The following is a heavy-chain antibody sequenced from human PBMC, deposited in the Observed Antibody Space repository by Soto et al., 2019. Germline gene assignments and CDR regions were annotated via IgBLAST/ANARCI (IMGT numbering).Heavy chain of an antibody. CDR1: GFTFDDYA. V-gene: IGHV3-9*01. CDR2: ISWNSGSI. D-gene: IGHD2-21*01. CDR3: AKDLYSHREGPGDY. Sequence: EVQLVESGGGLVQPGRSLRLSCAASGFTFDDYAMHWVRQAPGKGLEWVSGISWNSGSIGYADSVKGRFTISRDNAKNSLYLQMNSLRAEDTALYYCAKDLYSHREGPGDYWGQGTLVTVSS. J-gene: IGHJ4*02.